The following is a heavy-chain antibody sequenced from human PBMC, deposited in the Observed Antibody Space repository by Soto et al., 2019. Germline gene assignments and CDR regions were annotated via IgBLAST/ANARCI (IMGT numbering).Heavy chain of an antibody. CDR3: ARARATIAAAAIFDC. Sequence: QVQLQESGPGLVKPSGTLSLTCAVSGGSISTSNWWSWVRQPPGKGLEWIGEVYRTGSTNYNPSLESRVIVSVDKSKNQCSLKLTSVTAADPAVYYCARARATIAAAAIFDCWGQGTLVTVSS. CDR2: VYRTGST. J-gene: IGHJ4*02. D-gene: IGHD6-13*01. CDR1: GGSISTSNW. V-gene: IGHV4-4*02.